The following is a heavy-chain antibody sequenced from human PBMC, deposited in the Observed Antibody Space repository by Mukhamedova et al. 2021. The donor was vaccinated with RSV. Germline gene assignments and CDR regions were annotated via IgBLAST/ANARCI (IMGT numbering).Heavy chain of an antibody. Sequence: GQGLEWMGRINPSGGSSSYAQKFQGRVTMTRDTSTSTVYMELRSLTSGDTAVYYCARGGAGLAYWGQGTLVTVSS. J-gene: IGHJ4*02. V-gene: IGHV1-46*01. D-gene: IGHD5-12*01. CDR3: ARGGAGLAY. CDR2: INPSGGSS.